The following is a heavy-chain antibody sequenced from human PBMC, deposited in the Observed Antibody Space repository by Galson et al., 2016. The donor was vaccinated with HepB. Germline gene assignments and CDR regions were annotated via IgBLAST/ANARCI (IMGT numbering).Heavy chain of an antibody. CDR2: IYWDDDR. J-gene: IGHJ4*02. D-gene: IGHD6-19*01. Sequence: SWVRQMPGKGLEWLALIYWDDDRQYNASLRSRLTTTKDSSRNQVVPTMTSMDPVDTATYYCAHGSGWLSDYWGQGILVTVSS. CDR3: AHGSGWLSDY. V-gene: IGHV2-5*08.